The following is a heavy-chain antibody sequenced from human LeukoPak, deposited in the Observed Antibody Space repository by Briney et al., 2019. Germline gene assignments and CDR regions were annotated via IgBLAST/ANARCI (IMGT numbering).Heavy chain of an antibody. CDR2: ISGSGATT. J-gene: IGHJ4*02. CDR1: GFTFSSHA. D-gene: IGHD6-19*01. V-gene: IGHV3-23*01. CDR3: ALKGGQMAGTTDY. Sequence: PGGSLRLSCADSGFTFSSHAMSWVRQAPGKGLEWVSTISGSGATTHYADSVKGRFIISRDNSKNTLFLQMNSLRAEDTAVYYCALKGGQMAGTTDYWGQGTLVTVSS.